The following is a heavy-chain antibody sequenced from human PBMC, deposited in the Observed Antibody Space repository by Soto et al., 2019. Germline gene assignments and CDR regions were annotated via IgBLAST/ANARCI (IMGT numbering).Heavy chain of an antibody. CDR1: GYSFTSYW. D-gene: IGHD2-2*01. J-gene: IGHJ6*02. V-gene: IGHV5-10-1*01. Sequence: EVQLVQSGAEVKKPGESLRISCKGSGYSFTSYWISWVRQMPGKGLEWMGRMDPSDSYTNYSPSFQGHVTISADKSISTAYLQWSSLKASDTAMYYCARRCSSTSLCIYGMDVWGQGTTVTVSS. CDR3: ARRCSSTSLCIYGMDV. CDR2: MDPSDSYT.